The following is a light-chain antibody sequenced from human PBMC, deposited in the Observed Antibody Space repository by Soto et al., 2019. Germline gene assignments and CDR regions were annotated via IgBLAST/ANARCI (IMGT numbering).Light chain of an antibody. CDR2: EVS. Sequence: QSVLTQPASVSGSPGQSITISCTGTSSDIGGYNYVSWYQQHPGKVPKLMIFEVSNRPSGVSYRFSGSKSGNTASLTISGLQADDEADYYCCSYAGRYTYVFGSGTKVTVL. J-gene: IGLJ1*01. CDR3: CSYAGRYTYV. V-gene: IGLV2-14*01. CDR1: SSDIGGYNY.